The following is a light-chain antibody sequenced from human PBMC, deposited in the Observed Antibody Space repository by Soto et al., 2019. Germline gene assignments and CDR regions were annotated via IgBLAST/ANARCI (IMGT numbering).Light chain of an antibody. J-gene: IGKJ1*01. CDR2: KAS. Sequence: DIQVTQSPSTLSGSVGDRVTSTCRASQTISSWLAWYQQKPGKAPKLLIYKASTLKGGVPSRFSGSGSGTEFTLTISSLQPDDVATYYCQHYNSYSFGQGTKVDIK. V-gene: IGKV1-5*03. CDR1: QTISSW. CDR3: QHYNSYS.